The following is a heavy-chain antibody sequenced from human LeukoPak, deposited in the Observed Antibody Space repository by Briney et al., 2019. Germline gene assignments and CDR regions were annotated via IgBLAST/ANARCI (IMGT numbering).Heavy chain of an antibody. J-gene: IGHJ5*02. CDR2: IYHSGST. Sequence: SETLSLTCTVSGASIRSGDYYWSWIRQPPGKGLEWIGYIYHSGSTYYNPSLKSRVTISVDRSKNQFSLKLSSVTAADTAVYYCAREGPSYGHNWFDPWGQGTLVTVSS. V-gene: IGHV4-30-2*01. CDR1: GASIRSGDYY. CDR3: AREGPSYGHNWFDP. D-gene: IGHD5-18*01.